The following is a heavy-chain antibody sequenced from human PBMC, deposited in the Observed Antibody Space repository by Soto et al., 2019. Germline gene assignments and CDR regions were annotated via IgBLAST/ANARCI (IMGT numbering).Heavy chain of an antibody. CDR1: GYTFTSYG. D-gene: IGHD3-10*01. CDR3: ARAAPYDYYGQGSYYIWNNYYYSGMDV. Sequence: ASVKVSCKASGYTFTSYGISWVRQAPGQGLEWMGWISAYNGNTNYAQKLQGRVTMTTDTSTSTAYMELRSLRSDDTAVYYCARAAPYDYYGQGSYYIWNNYYYSGMDVWGQGTTVTVSS. J-gene: IGHJ6*02. CDR2: ISAYNGNT. V-gene: IGHV1-18*04.